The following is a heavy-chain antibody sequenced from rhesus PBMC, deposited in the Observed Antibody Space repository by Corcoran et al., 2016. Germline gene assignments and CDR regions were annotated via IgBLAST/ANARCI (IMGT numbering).Heavy chain of an antibody. CDR2: IRGSSGST. CDR3: ARVLIAAAGRWDY. CDR1: GGSISSSNW. D-gene: IGHD6-25*01. V-gene: IGHV4S19*01. Sequence: QVQLQESGPGLVKPSETLSLTCAVSGGSISSSNWWSWIRQPPGKGLEWIGYIRGSSGSTYSNPSLKSRVTISKDTSTNHFSLKLSAVTAADTAVYYCARVLIAAAGRWDYWGQGVLVTVSS. J-gene: IGHJ4*01.